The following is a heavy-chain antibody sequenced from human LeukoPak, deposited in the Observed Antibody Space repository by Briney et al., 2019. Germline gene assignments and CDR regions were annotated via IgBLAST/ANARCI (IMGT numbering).Heavy chain of an antibody. Sequence: SETLSLTCTVSGASISSSSYYWGWIPQPPGKGLEWIGEINHSGGTNYNPSLKSRVTISVDTAKNQFSLKLSSVTAAGTAVYXXXXXXXXXDILTGYYSVGYFDYWGQGTLVTVSS. CDR3: XXXXXXXDILTGYYSVGYFDY. V-gene: IGHV4-39*07. CDR2: INHSGGT. J-gene: IGHJ4*02. D-gene: IGHD3-9*01. CDR1: GASISSSSYY.